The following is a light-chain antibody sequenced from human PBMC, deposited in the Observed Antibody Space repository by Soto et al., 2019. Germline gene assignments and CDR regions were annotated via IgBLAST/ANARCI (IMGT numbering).Light chain of an antibody. Sequence: EIVLTQSPATLSLSPGERATLSCRASQSVSSTYVAWYQQKSGQAPRLLIYGASSRATGIPDRFSGSGSGTDFTLTISRLEPEDSAVYFCQQYGSSTTFGQGTKVDIK. CDR3: QQYGSSTT. V-gene: IGKV3-20*01. CDR2: GAS. CDR1: QSVSSTY. J-gene: IGKJ1*01.